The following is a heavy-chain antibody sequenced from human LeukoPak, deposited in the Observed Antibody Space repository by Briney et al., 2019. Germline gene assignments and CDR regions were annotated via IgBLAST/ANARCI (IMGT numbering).Heavy chain of an antibody. J-gene: IGHJ6*02. CDR2: INALNGNT. Sequence: GASVRVSCKAFGYTFTTYAMHWVRQAPGQRLEWMGWINALNGNTKYSQKFQGRVTITRDTSASTAYMELSSLRSEDTAVYYCARCEPYSGPDSSGWPGYYYGMDVWGQGTTVTVSS. CDR1: GYTFTTYA. CDR3: ARCEPYSGPDSSGWPGYYYGMDV. V-gene: IGHV1-3*01. D-gene: IGHD6-19*01.